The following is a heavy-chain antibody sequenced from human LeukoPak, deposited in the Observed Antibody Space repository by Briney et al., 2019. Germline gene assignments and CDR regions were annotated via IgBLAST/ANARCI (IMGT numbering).Heavy chain of an antibody. D-gene: IGHD5-18*01. J-gene: IGHJ4*02. CDR3: ARSAGDTAMGNFDY. Sequence: GASVKVSCKASGYTFTSYDINWVRQATGQGLEWMGWMNPNSGNTGYAQKFQGRVTMTRNTSISTAYMELSSLRSEDTAVYYCARSAGDTAMGNFDYWGQGTLVTVSS. CDR1: GYTFTSYD. CDR2: MNPNSGNT. V-gene: IGHV1-8*01.